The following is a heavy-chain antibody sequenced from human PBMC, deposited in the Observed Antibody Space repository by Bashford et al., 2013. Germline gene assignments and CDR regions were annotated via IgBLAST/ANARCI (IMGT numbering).Heavy chain of an antibody. D-gene: IGHD4/OR15-4a*01. J-gene: IGHJ4*02. CDR3: ARVVPGFLHFDY. Sequence: SETLSLTCTVSGGSISSYYWSWIRQPPGKGLEWIGYIYYSGSTNYNPSLKSRVTISVDTSKNQFSLKLSSVTAADTAVYYCARVVPGFLHFDYWGPGNPGHRLL. CDR2: IYYSGST. CDR1: GGSISSYY. V-gene: IGHV4-59*01.